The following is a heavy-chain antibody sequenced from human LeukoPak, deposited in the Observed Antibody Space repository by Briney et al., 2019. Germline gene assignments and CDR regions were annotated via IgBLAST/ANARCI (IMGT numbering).Heavy chain of an antibody. CDR2: IYYSGIT. D-gene: IGHD6-19*01. Sequence: PSETLSLTCTVSGGSISTYYWTWIRQPPGKGLEWIGFIYYSGITKYNPSLESRVTISLDMSKNQFSLRLTSVTAADTAVYYCVRRIAVTGKYYFDYWGQGTLVTVSS. CDR1: GGSISTYY. V-gene: IGHV4-59*08. J-gene: IGHJ4*02. CDR3: VRRIAVTGKYYFDY.